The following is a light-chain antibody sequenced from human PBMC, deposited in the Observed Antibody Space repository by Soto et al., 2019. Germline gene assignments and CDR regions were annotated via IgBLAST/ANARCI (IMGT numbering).Light chain of an antibody. CDR3: SSYPGRSNFVI. CDR1: SSDVGAYNY. J-gene: IGLJ2*01. V-gene: IGLV2-8*01. Sequence: QSALTQPPSASGSLGQSVTMSCTGTSSDVGAYNYVSWYQLHPDKAPKLIISEVNKRPSGVPDRFSGSKSGNTASLTVSGLQAEDEAHYYCSSYPGRSNFVIFGGGTKVTVL. CDR2: EVN.